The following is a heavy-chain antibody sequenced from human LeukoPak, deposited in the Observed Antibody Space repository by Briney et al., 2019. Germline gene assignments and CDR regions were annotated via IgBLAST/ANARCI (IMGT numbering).Heavy chain of an antibody. Sequence: PGGSLRLSCAASGFTFSSYGMHWVRQAPGKGLEWVAFIRYDGSNKYYADSVKGRFTISRDNSKNTPYLQMNSLRAEDTAVYYCAKEIPYYYDSSGYSPFDYWGQGTLVTVSS. CDR1: GFTFSSYG. J-gene: IGHJ4*02. V-gene: IGHV3-30*02. CDR3: AKEIPYYYDSSGYSPFDY. D-gene: IGHD3-22*01. CDR2: IRYDGSNK.